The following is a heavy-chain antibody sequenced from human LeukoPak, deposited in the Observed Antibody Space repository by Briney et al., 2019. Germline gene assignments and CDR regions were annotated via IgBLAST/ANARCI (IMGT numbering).Heavy chain of an antibody. V-gene: IGHV3-66*01. CDR1: GFTVSDNY. D-gene: IGHD1-26*01. Sequence: GGSLRLSCAASGFTVSDNYMSWVRQAPGKGLEWVSIIYSGGNTHYADSVKGRFTVSRDNSKNTLYLQMNSLRAEDTAVYYCARVIVGTTTRLDYFDYWGQGTLVTVSS. J-gene: IGHJ4*02. CDR2: IYSGGNT. CDR3: ARVIVGTTTRLDYFDY.